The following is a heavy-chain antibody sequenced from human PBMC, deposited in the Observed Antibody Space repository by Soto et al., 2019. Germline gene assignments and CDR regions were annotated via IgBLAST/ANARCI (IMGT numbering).Heavy chain of an antibody. J-gene: IGHJ4*02. D-gene: IGHD6-6*01. Sequence: HPGGSLRLSCAASGFTFSSYAMSWVRQAPGKGLEWVSAISGSGGSTYYADSVKGRFTISRDNSKNTLYLQMNSLRAEDTAVYYCARLAKGEIAARRPVFDYWGQGTLVTVSS. CDR2: ISGSGGST. V-gene: IGHV3-23*01. CDR1: GFTFSSYA. CDR3: ARLAKGEIAARRPVFDY.